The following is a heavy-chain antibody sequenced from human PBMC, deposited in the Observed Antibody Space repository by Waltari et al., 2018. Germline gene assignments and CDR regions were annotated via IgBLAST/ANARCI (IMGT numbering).Heavy chain of an antibody. CDR2: INPSRGGT. CDR1: GYTFTGYY. V-gene: IGHV1-2*06. J-gene: IGHJ4*02. CDR3: ARTGYSSSWLFDY. D-gene: IGHD6-13*01. Sequence: QVQLVQSGAEVKKPGASVKVSCKASGYTFTGYYMHWVRQAPGQATEWMARINPSRGGTNYAQKFQGRVTMTRDTSISTAYIELSRLRSDDTAVYYCARTGYSSSWLFDYWGQGTLVTVSS.